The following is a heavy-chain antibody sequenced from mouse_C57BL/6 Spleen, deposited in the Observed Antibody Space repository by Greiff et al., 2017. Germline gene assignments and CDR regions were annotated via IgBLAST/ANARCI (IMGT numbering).Heavy chain of an antibody. Sequence: QFQLQQSGAELVKPGASVKLSCKASGYTFTSYWMQWVKQRPGQGLEWIGEIDPSDSYTNYNQKFKGKATLTVDTSSSTAYMQLSSLTSEDSAVYYCARNKDGYYGGFAYWGQGTLVTVSA. D-gene: IGHD2-3*01. CDR1: GYTFTSYW. CDR2: IDPSDSYT. V-gene: IGHV1-50*01. J-gene: IGHJ3*01. CDR3: ARNKDGYYGGFAY.